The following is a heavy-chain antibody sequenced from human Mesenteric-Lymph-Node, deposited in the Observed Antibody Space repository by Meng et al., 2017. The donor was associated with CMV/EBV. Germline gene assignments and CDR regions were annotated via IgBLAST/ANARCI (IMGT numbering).Heavy chain of an antibody. D-gene: IGHD6-13*01. CDR2: IYYSGST. CDR1: GGSISSGGYY. CDR3: ARIAAAGTLVPFDY. J-gene: IGHJ4*02. V-gene: IGHV4-31*02. Sequence: SGGSISSGGYYWSWIRQHPGKGREWIGYIYYSGSTYYNPSLKSRVTISVDTSKNQFSLKLSSVTAADTAVYYCARIAAAGTLVPFDYWGQGTLVTVSS.